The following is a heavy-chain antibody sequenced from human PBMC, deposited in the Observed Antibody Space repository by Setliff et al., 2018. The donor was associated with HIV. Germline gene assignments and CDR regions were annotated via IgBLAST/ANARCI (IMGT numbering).Heavy chain of an antibody. Sequence: GESLKISCAASGFTFSDYYMSWIRQAPGKGLEWVSYISSSGSTIYYADSVKGRFTISRDNAKNSLYLQMNSLRAEDTAVYYCARDSADTAMVTWGQGTLVTVSS. J-gene: IGHJ4*02. CDR3: ARDSADTAMVT. CDR1: GFTFSDYY. V-gene: IGHV3-11*04. CDR2: ISSSGSTI. D-gene: IGHD5-18*01.